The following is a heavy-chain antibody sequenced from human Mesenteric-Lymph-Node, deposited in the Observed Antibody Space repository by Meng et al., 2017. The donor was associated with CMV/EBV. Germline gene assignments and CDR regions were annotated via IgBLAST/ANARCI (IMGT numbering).Heavy chain of an antibody. Sequence: GGSLRLSCVASGFTFSDYWMYWARQVPGKGLVWVSRINSYGSTSHHADSVKGRFTISRDNAKNTLYLQMSSLRAEDTAVYYCARGTTLDVWGQGTTVTVSS. J-gene: IGHJ6*02. CDR2: INSYGSTS. CDR3: ARGTTLDV. V-gene: IGHV3-74*01. CDR1: GFTFSDYW. D-gene: IGHD2-2*01.